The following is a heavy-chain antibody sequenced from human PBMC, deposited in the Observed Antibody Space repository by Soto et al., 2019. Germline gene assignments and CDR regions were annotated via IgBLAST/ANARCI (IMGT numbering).Heavy chain of an antibody. J-gene: IGHJ4*02. CDR1: GGSISSSNW. V-gene: IGHV4-4*02. CDR2: IYHSGST. CDR3: ARDKITGLFDY. Sequence: SETLSLTCAVSGGSISSSNWWSWVRQPPGKGLEWIGEIYHSGSTNYNPSLKSRVTISVDTSKNQFSLKLTSVTAADTAVYHCARDKITGLFDYWGQGTLVTVSS. D-gene: IGHD2-8*02.